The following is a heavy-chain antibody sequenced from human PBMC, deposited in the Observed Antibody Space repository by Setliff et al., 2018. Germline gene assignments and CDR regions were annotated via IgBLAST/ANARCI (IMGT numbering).Heavy chain of an antibody. Sequence: GASVKVSCKASGYTFTSYGISWVRQAPGQGLEWMGWISAYNGNTNYAQKLQGRVTMTTDTSTSTAYMELRSLRSDDTAVYYCAREAAGRTGSWAVNAFDIWGQGTMVTVSS. CDR1: GYTFTSYG. CDR3: AREAAGRTGSWAVNAFDI. CDR2: ISAYNGNT. J-gene: IGHJ3*02. V-gene: IGHV1-18*01. D-gene: IGHD6-13*01.